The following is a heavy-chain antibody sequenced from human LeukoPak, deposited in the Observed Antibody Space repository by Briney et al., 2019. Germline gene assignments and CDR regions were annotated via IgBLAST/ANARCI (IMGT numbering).Heavy chain of an antibody. J-gene: IGHJ4*02. Sequence: SVKVSCKASGGTFSIYAISWVRQAPGQGLEWMGGIIPTFATANYAQKFQGRVTITADESTSTAYMEVSSLRSEDTAVYYCTRDLRGACSGNSCPSGDYWGQGTLVTVSS. V-gene: IGHV1-69*01. CDR3: TRDLRGACSGNSCPSGDY. CDR1: GGTFSIYA. CDR2: IIPTFATA. D-gene: IGHD2-15*01.